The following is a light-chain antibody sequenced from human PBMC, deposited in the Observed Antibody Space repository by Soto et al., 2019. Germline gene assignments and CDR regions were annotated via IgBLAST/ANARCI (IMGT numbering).Light chain of an antibody. J-gene: IGLJ3*02. V-gene: IGLV2-14*03. CDR3: SSYTSSSTWL. CDR1: SSDVGAYNY. Sequence: QSALTQPASVSGSPGQSITISCTGTSSDVGAYNYVSWYQQHPGKAPKHMIYEVSNRPSGVSNRFSGSKSANTASLTISGLQAGDEADYYCSSYTSSSTWLFGGGTQLTVL. CDR2: EVS.